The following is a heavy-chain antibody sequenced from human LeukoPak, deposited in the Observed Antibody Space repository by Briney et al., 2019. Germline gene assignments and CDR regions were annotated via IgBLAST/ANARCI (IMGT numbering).Heavy chain of an antibody. V-gene: IGHV1-69*05. CDR1: GYTFTSYG. CDR2: IIPIFGTA. CDR3: ARVVVPAAFDY. D-gene: IGHD2-2*01. Sequence: ASVKVSCKASGYTFTSYGISWVRQAPGQGLEWMGGIIPIFGTANYAQKFQGRVTITTDESTSTAYMELSSLRSEDTAVYYCARVVVPAAFDYWGQGTLVTVSS. J-gene: IGHJ4*02.